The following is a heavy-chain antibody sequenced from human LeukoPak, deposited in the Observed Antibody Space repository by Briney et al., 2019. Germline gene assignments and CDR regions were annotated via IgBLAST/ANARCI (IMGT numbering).Heavy chain of an antibody. D-gene: IGHD4-17*01. V-gene: IGHV3-30-3*01. J-gene: IGHJ4*02. CDR2: ISYDGSNK. CDR1: GFTFSSYA. Sequence: GGSLRLSCAASGFTFSSYAMSWVRQAPGKGLEWVAVISYDGSNKYYADSVKGRFTISRDNSKNTLYLQMNSLRAEDTAVYYCARAPTVVLSPGDYWGQGTLVTVSS. CDR3: ARAPTVVLSPGDY.